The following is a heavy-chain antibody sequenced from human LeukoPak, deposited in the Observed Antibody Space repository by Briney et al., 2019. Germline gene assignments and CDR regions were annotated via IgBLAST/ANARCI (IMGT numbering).Heavy chain of an antibody. J-gene: IGHJ6*02. CDR1: GGSFSGYY. Sequence: SETLSLTCAVYGGSFSGYYWSWIRQPPGKGLEWIGEINHSGSTNYNPSLKSRVTISVDTSKNQFSLKLSSVTAADTAVYYCATSRTVTTIGSFPYYYYGMDVWGQGTTVTVSS. V-gene: IGHV4-34*01. D-gene: IGHD4-17*01. CDR2: INHSGST. CDR3: ATSRTVTTIGSFPYYYYGMDV.